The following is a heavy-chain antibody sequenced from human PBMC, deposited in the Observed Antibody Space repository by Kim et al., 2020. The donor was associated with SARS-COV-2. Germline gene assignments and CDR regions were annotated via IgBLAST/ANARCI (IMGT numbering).Heavy chain of an antibody. CDR3: AKAWEGSTVVTPGIDY. V-gene: IGHV3-43D*03. J-gene: IGHJ4*02. CDR2: ISWDGGST. CDR1: GFTFDDYA. Sequence: GGSLRLSCAASGFTFDDYAMHWVRQAPGKGLEWVSLISWDGGSTYYADSVKGRFTISRDNSKNSLYLQMNSLRAEDTALYYCAKAWEGSTVVTPGIDYWGQGTLVTVSS. D-gene: IGHD4-17*01.